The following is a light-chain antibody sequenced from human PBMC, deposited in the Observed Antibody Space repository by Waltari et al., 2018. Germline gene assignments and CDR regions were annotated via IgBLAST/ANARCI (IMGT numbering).Light chain of an antibody. CDR1: QSFSRA. CDR2: DAS. V-gene: IGKV3-20*01. J-gene: IGKJ1*01. CDR3: QHYVRLPVT. Sequence: EIVLTQSPGHLSLSPGERATLSYRASQSFSRALAWYQQKPGQAPRLLIYDASTRAIGIPDRFSGGGSGTDFSLTISRLEPEDFAVYYCQHYVRLPVTFGQGTTVEIK.